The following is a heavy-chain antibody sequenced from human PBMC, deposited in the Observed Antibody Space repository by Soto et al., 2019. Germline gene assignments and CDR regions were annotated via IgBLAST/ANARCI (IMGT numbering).Heavy chain of an antibody. V-gene: IGHV3-48*02. Sequence: GSLRVSCAAAGRPFSIYGRNWVRQAPGKGPEWISHISGTSDTVYYADSVKGRFTTSRDNAKNALYLQMSSLTDEDTAVYYCARHGPHSRVQLGYYFGMDVWGQGTTVTVSS. CDR1: GRPFSIYG. J-gene: IGHJ6*02. CDR2: ISGTSDTV. D-gene: IGHD6-13*01. CDR3: ARHGPHSRVQLGYYFGMDV.